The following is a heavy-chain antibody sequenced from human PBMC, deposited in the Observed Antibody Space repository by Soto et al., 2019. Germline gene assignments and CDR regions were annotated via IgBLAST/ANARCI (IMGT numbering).Heavy chain of an antibody. D-gene: IGHD2-8*01. CDR3: AKDRCTNGVCYVSYYYGMDV. V-gene: IGHV3-30*18. J-gene: IGHJ6*02. Sequence: QVQLVESGGGVVQPGRSLRLSCAASGFTFSNYGIHWVRQAPGKGLEWVAIISYDGSNKYYADSVRGRFTISRDNSKNTLYLQMSSLRAEDTAVYFCAKDRCTNGVCYVSYYYGMDVRGQGTTVTVSS. CDR2: ISYDGSNK. CDR1: GFTFSNYG.